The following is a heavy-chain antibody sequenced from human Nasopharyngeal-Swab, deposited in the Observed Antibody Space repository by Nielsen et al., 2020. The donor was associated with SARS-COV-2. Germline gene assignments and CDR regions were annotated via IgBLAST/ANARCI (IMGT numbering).Heavy chain of an antibody. V-gene: IGHV2-26*01. CDR2: IFSNDGK. D-gene: IGHD6-13*01. Sequence: RQAPGKALEWLAHIFSNDGKSYSTSLKSRLTISKDTSKSQVVLTMTNMDPVDTATYSCARTLLAAGGYYYYGMDVWGQGTTVTVSS. CDR3: ARTLLAAGGYYYYGMDV. J-gene: IGHJ6*02.